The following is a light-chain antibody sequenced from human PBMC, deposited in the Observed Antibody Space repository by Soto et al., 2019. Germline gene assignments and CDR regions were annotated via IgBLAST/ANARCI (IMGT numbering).Light chain of an antibody. CDR2: GAS. J-gene: IGKJ4*01. V-gene: IGKV3-15*01. CDR1: QTVDNN. CDR3: QQYNNWPLT. Sequence: EIVMTQSPVTLSVSPGEGATLSCRASQTVDNNLAWYQKKPGQAPRLLIFGASTRATGIPARFSGVGSGTEFTLTISSLQSEDCAVYYCQQYNNWPLTFGGGTKVEIK.